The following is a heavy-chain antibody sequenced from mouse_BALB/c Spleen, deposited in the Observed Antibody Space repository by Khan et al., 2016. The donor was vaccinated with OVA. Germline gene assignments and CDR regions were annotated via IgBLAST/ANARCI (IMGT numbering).Heavy chain of an antibody. D-gene: IGHD2-14*01. J-gene: IGHJ3*01. CDR2: INPSSAYT. V-gene: IGHV1-4*01. CDR1: GYTFTSYT. CDR3: ARDGAYYRNDGWFAY. Sequence: VQLQQSGAELARPGASVKMSCKASGYTFTSYTIHWIKQRPGQGLEWIGFINPSSAYTNYNQKFKDKATLTADKSSTTAYMQLSSLTSDDSAVYDCARDGAYYRNDGWFAYWGQGTLVTVSA.